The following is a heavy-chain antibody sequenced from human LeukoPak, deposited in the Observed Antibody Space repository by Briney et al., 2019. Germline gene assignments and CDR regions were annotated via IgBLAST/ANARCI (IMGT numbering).Heavy chain of an antibody. CDR3: ARGKYYYDSSGPFDC. J-gene: IGHJ4*02. Sequence: ASVKVSCKASGYTFTGYYMHWVRQAPGQGLEWMGWINPNSGGTNYAQKFQGRVTMTRDTSISTAYMELSRLRSDDTAVYYCARGKYYYDSSGPFDCGGQGSLVTVSS. CDR1: GYTFTGYY. CDR2: INPNSGGT. D-gene: IGHD3-22*01. V-gene: IGHV1-2*02.